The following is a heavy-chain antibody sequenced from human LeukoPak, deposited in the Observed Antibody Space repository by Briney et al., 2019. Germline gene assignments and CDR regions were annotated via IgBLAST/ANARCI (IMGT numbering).Heavy chain of an antibody. V-gene: IGHV3-7*01. CDR3: ARDLAYSRLDY. CDR1: GLTFSSSW. Sequence: GGSLRLSCAASGLTFSSSWMDWVRQAPGRGLEWVASINPDGNKKYSADSVKGRFTISRDNAENSLYLQMNSLRVEDTAFYYCARDLAYSRLDYWGQGMLVTVSS. CDR2: INPDGNKK. D-gene: IGHD5-18*01. J-gene: IGHJ4*02.